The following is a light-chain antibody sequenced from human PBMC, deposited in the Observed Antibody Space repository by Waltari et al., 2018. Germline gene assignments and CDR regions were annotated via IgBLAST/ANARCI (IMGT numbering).Light chain of an antibody. CDR2: AAS. CDR3: QQLDSYPFT. Sequence: DIQLTQCPSFLSASVGDRVTITCLASQGISSDLAWYQQKPGKAPKLLIYAASTLQSGVPSRFSGSGSGTEFTLTISSLQPEDFATYYCQQLDSYPFTFGPGTKVDIK. J-gene: IGKJ3*01. V-gene: IGKV1-9*01. CDR1: QGISSD.